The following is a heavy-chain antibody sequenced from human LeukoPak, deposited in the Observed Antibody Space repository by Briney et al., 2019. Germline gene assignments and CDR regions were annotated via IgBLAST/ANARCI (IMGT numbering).Heavy chain of an antibody. D-gene: IGHD7-27*01. CDR3: ARAAVLGSIDY. J-gene: IGHJ4*02. CDR2: ISSSSSYI. CDR1: GFTFSSYW. V-gene: IGHV3-21*01. Sequence: GGSLRLSCAASGFTFSSYWMSWVRQAPGKGLEWVSSISSSSSYIYYADSVKGRFTISRDNAKNSLYLQMNSLRAEDTAVYYCARAAVLGSIDYWGQGTLVTVSS.